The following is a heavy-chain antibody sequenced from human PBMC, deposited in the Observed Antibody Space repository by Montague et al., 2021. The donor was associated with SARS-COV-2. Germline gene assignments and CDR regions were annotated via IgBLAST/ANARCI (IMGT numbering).Heavy chain of an antibody. J-gene: IGHJ3*01. CDR3: AREVRYYYDSSGPGAFDL. CDR2: IYYSGST. V-gene: IGHV4-59*01. D-gene: IGHD3-22*01. Sequence: SETLSLTCTVSGGSISSYYWSWVRQPPGKGLEWIGYIYYSGSTNYNPSLKSRVTISVDTSKNQFSLKLSSVTAADTAVYYCAREVRYYYDSSGPGAFDLWGQGTMVTVSS. CDR1: GGSISSYY.